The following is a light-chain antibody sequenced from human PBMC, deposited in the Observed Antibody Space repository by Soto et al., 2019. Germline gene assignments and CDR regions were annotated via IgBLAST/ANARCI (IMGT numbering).Light chain of an antibody. CDR1: QPISSW. CDR2: SAS. CDR3: QQASSFPLT. Sequence: IQMTQSPSSVSASVGDRVTLTCRASQPISSWLAWYQQKPGQPPNLLIYSASTLRSGVPSRFSGSESGTLFTLTITNLQPEDFATYSGQQASSFPLTFGGGTKVEV. J-gene: IGKJ4*01. V-gene: IGKV1-12*01.